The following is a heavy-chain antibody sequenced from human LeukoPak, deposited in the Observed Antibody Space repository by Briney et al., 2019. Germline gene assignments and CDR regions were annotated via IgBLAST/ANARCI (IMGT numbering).Heavy chain of an antibody. CDR2: IIPIFGTA. D-gene: IGHD1-7*01. CDR1: GGTFSSYA. CDR3: ARDPFPGTSHWFDP. J-gene: IGHJ5*02. Sequence: SVKVSCKASGGTFSSYAISWVRQAPGQGLEWMGGIIPIFGTANYAQKFQGRVTITADKSTSTAYMELSSLRSEDTAVYYCARDPFPGTSHWFDPWGQGTLVTVSS. V-gene: IGHV1-69*06.